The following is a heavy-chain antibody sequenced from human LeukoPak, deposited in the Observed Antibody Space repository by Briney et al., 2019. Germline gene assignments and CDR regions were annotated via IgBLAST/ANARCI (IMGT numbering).Heavy chain of an antibody. Sequence: GGSLRDSCAASRFTSSSIRMNWVRQVPGKGLEWVGNINPDGSEKYYVDSVEGRFTISRDNSKNSMYLQMNSLRGEDTAVYYCARPGIAGGAFDIWGQGTVVIVSS. CDR2: INPDGSEK. CDR3: ARPGIAGGAFDI. CDR1: RFTSSSIR. D-gene: IGHD1-26*01. V-gene: IGHV3-7*01. J-gene: IGHJ3*02.